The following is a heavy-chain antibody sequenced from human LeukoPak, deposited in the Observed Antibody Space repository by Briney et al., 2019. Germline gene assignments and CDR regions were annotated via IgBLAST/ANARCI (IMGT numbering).Heavy chain of an antibody. CDR2: IYSDGGT. J-gene: IGHJ4*02. V-gene: IGHV3-53*01. CDR1: GFTFSGYV. D-gene: IGHD3-22*01. Sequence: PGGSLRLSCAASGFTFSGYVMSWVRQAPGKGLEYVSVIYSDGGTFYSESVKGRFTISRDYSKNTLYLQMNSLRADDTAVYYRARDSNGPAFWGQGTLVTVSS. CDR3: ARDSNGPAF.